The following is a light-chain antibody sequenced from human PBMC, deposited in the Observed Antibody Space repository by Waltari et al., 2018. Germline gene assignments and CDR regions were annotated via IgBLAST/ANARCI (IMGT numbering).Light chain of an antibody. J-gene: IGKJ1*01. CDR3: QQYARIPRT. V-gene: IGKV4-1*01. CDR1: SFLYTPNNKNY. Sequence: SFLYTPNNKNYLAWDQQKPGQPPQLLSYWASTRESGVPDRFSGSGSGTDFTLTINSLQAEDVAVYYCQQYARIPRTFGLGTKVEIK. CDR2: WAS.